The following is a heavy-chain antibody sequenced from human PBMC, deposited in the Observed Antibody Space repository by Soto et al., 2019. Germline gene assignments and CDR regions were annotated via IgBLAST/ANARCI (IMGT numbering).Heavy chain of an antibody. D-gene: IGHD3-16*01. CDR1: GYTFTGYY. Sequence: ASVKVSCKASGYTFTGYYMHWVRQTPGQGLEWMGWINPNTGGTNYAQKFQDRVTMTRDTSISTAYMELSSLKSDDSAVYYCARDPIGGGAPYYIDFWGQGTQVTVSS. CDR3: ARDPIGGGAPYYIDF. V-gene: IGHV1-2*02. J-gene: IGHJ4*02. CDR2: INPNTGGT.